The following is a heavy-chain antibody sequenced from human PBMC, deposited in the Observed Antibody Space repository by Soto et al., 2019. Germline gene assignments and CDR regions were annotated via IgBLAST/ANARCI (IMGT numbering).Heavy chain of an antibody. V-gene: IGHV1-2*02. D-gene: IGHD6-13*01. Sequence: LLQSGAEVKKPGASVKVSCKASGYTFIDRRIHWLRQAPGQGLEWMGWISPFGGDTTFSQKFSGRVAMTSDTATTTVNLELSRLTSDDTAVYYCVRDAWTAPGTGNWFDPWGQGTSVTVSS. J-gene: IGHJ5*02. CDR3: VRDAWTAPGTGNWFDP. CDR2: ISPFGGDT. CDR1: GYTFIDRR.